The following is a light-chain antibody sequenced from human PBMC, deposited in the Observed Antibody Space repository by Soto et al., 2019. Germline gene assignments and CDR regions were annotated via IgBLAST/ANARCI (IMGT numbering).Light chain of an antibody. CDR1: QTVRNNY. CDR3: QQRSNWPPIT. V-gene: IGKV3D-20*02. J-gene: IGKJ5*01. CDR2: DAS. Sequence: EFVLTPSPGTLSLSPGERYTLSCXDSQTVRNNYLAWYQQKPGQAPRLLIYDASSRATGIPDRFSGGGSGTDFTLTISRLEPEDFAVYYCQQRSNWPPITFGQGTRLE.